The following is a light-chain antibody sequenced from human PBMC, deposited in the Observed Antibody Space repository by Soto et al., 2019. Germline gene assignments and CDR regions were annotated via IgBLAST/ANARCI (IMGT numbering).Light chain of an antibody. CDR1: SSDVGGYNY. Sequence: QSALTQPPSASGSPGQSVTISCTVTSSDVGGYNYVSWYQQHPGKAPKLMIYEVTKRPSGVPDRFSGSKSGSTASLTVSGLQAEDEADYYCSSYAGSNNYVVFGGGTKVTVL. J-gene: IGLJ2*01. CDR2: EVT. CDR3: SSYAGSNNYVV. V-gene: IGLV2-8*01.